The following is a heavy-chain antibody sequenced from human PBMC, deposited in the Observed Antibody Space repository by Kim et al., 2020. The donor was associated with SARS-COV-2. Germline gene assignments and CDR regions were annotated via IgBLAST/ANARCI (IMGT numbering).Heavy chain of an antibody. CDR3: ARAGFGVVIIHFDS. J-gene: IGHJ4*02. V-gene: IGHV3-11*05. Sequence: AASVKRRFTIPRHHAKNSLFQQMNSLRAEDTAVYYCARAGFGVVIIHFDSWGQGTLVTVSS. D-gene: IGHD3-3*01.